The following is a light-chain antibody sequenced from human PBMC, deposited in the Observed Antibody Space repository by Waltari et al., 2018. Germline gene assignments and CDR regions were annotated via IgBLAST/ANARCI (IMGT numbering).Light chain of an antibody. CDR1: SSDIGAYHN. V-gene: IGLV2-14*01. J-gene: IGLJ2*01. CDR3: ASYTSGSTHVA. Sequence: QSALTQPASVSGSPGQSITISCTGTSSDIGAYHNVSWYQQFPGKAPKLIIYDVSKRPSGVSNRFSGSKSGDSASLTISGLQVDDEAHYHCASYTSGSTHVAFGGGTQVTVL. CDR2: DVS.